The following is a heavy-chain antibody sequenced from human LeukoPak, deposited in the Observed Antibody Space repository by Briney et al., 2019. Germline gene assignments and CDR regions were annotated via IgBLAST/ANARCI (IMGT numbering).Heavy chain of an antibody. CDR2: INPNSGGT. CDR1: GYTFTGYY. CDR3: ARIYVWGSYRFDY. J-gene: IGHJ4*02. D-gene: IGHD3-16*02. V-gene: IGHV1-2*02. Sequence: ASVKVSCKASGYTFTGYYMHWVRQAPGQGLEWMGWINPNSGGTNYAQKFQGRVTMTRDTSISTAYMELSRLRSDDTAVYYCARIYVWGSYRFDYWGQGTLVIVSS.